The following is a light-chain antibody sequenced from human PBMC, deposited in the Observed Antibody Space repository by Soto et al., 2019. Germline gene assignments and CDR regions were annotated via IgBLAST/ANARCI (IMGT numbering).Light chain of an antibody. CDR2: DAS. Sequence: EIVLTQSPATLSLSPGERATLSCRASQSVSSYLAWYQQKPGQAPRLLIYDASNRATGIPARFSGSGSGTDFTRPISSLEPEDFAVYYCQQRSNWRLTFGGGTKVEIK. V-gene: IGKV3-11*01. CDR3: QQRSNWRLT. CDR1: QSVSSY. J-gene: IGKJ4*01.